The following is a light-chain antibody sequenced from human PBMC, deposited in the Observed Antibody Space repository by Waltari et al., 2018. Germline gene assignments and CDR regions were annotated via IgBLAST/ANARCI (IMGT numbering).Light chain of an antibody. CDR1: QIVGTN. CDR3: QQRYKWPHS. Sequence: EIVLTQSPATLSLSAGERATLSCRASQIVGTNLAWYQKRPGQAPRLLIYDAFDRAAGVPARLSGSSSGVEFTLTISSLEPEDSGVYFCQQRYKWPHSFGGGTKVEI. V-gene: IGKV3-11*01. CDR2: DAF. J-gene: IGKJ4*01.